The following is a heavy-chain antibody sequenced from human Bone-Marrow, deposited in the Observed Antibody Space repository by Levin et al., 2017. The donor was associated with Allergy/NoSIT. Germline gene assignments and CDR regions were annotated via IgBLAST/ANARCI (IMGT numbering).Heavy chain of an antibody. CDR3: AKISALVAGDIY. Sequence: PGGSLRLSCAASGFTFSTYGMSWVRQAPGKGLEWVSGIVGTGYNTYYSDSVKGRFTISRDNSKNMVYLQMDRLRVEDTAIYYCAKISALVAGDIYWGQGTLVTV. CDR2: IVGTGYNT. J-gene: IGHJ4*02. D-gene: IGHD2-2*01. V-gene: IGHV3-23*01. CDR1: GFTFSTYG.